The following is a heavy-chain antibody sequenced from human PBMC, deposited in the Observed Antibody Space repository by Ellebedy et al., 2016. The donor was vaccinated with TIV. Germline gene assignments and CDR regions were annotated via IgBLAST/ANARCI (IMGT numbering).Heavy chain of an antibody. J-gene: IGHJ4*02. V-gene: IGHV4-59*01. CDR1: GGSISSYY. D-gene: IGHD2-21*02. Sequence: MPSETLSLTCTVSGGSISSYYWSWIRQPPGKGLEWIGYIYYSGSTNYNPSLKSRVTISVDTSKNQFSLKLSSVTAADTAVYYCARDVTRGGGFDYWGQGTLVTVSS. CDR3: ARDVTRGGGFDY. CDR2: IYYSGST.